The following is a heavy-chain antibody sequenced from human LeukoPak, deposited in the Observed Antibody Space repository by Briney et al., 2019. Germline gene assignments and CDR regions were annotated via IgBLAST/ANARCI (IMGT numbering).Heavy chain of an antibody. CDR3: ARGRVLLWFGELLFDAFDI. D-gene: IGHD3-10*01. V-gene: IGHV3-30*04. Sequence: GGSLRLSCAASGFTFSSYAMHWVRQAPGKGLEWVAVISYDGSNKYYADSVKGRFTISRDNSKNTLYLQMNSLRAEDTAVYYCARGRVLLWFGELLFDAFDIWGQGTMVTVSS. J-gene: IGHJ3*02. CDR1: GFTFSSYA. CDR2: ISYDGSNK.